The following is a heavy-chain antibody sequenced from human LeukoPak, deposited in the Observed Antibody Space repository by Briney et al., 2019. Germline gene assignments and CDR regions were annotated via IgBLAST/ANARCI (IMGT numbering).Heavy chain of an antibody. CDR1: GGSISSYY. J-gene: IGHJ4*02. CDR3: ASHRFCSGGSCFDY. D-gene: IGHD2-15*01. V-gene: IGHV4-59*08. CDR2: IYHSGST. Sequence: SETLSLTCTLSGGSISSYYWSWIRQPPGKGLEWIGYIYHSGSTNYSPSLRSRVTISLDTSTHQFSLKLSSVTAADTAVYYCASHRFCSGGSCFDYWGQGTLVTVSS.